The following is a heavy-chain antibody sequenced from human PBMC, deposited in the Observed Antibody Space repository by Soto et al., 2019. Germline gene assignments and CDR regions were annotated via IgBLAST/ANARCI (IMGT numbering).Heavy chain of an antibody. CDR2: ISGDGGST. CDR1: GFTFDDYA. J-gene: IGHJ6*02. V-gene: IGHV3-43*02. CDR3: AKDIIQYQLPPEYYYYGMDV. Sequence: GGSLRLSCAASGFTFDDYAMHWVRQAPGKGLEWVSLISGDGGSTYYADSVKGRFTISRDNSKNSLYLQMNSLRTEDIALYYCAKDIIQYQLPPEYYYYGMDVWGQGTTVTVSS. D-gene: IGHD2-2*01.